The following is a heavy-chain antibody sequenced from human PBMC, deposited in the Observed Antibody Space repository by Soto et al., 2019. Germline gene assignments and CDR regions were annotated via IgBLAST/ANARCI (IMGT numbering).Heavy chain of an antibody. J-gene: IGHJ6*02. CDR2: ISSSSSYI. Sequence: PGGSLRLSCAASGFTFSSYSMNWVRQAPGKGLEWVSSISSSSSYIYYADSVKGRFTISRDNAKNSLYLQMNSLRAEDTAVYYCARDLLTGYYYYYYYGMAVWGQGTTVTVSS. D-gene: IGHD3-9*01. CDR3: ARDLLTGYYYYYYYGMAV. V-gene: IGHV3-21*01. CDR1: GFTFSSYS.